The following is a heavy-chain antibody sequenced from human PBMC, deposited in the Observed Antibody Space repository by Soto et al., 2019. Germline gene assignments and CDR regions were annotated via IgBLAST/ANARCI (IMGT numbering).Heavy chain of an antibody. J-gene: IGHJ4*01. V-gene: IGHV3-15*07. CDR2: IKSKIDGGTT. D-gene: IGHD3-22*01. Sequence: EVQLVESGGGLVEPGGSLRLSCAASGFTFATPWINWVRQAPGKGLGWVGRIKSKIDGGTTDFAAPVKGRFAISRDDSRNMVYFQMNSLEIEDTAVYYCTTDSHFTMKLVRFDYWGLGTLVTVSS. CDR1: GFTFATPW. CDR3: TTDSHFTMKLVRFDY.